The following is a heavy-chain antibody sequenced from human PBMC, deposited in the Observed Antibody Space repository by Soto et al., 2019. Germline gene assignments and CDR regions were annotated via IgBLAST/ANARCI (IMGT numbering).Heavy chain of an antibody. D-gene: IGHD1-1*01. CDR1: GFTFDDYA. V-gene: IGHV3-9*01. CDR3: ANDRNNPYNSGGAFDI. CDR2: MSWNGGSI. J-gene: IGHJ3*02. Sequence: EVQLVESGGGLVQPGRSLRLSCAASGFTFDDYAMHWVRQAPGKGLEWVSGMSWNGGSIGYADSVKGRFPIYRDNAKHALYLQMNSLRAEDTALYYCANDRNNPYNSGGAFDIWGQGTMVTVSS.